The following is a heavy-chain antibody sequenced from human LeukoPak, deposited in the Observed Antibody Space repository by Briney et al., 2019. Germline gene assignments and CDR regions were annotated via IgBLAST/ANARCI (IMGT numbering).Heavy chain of an antibody. D-gene: IGHD6-19*01. CDR1: GFTFSSYW. J-gene: IGHJ4*02. CDR3: ATIAVAGTGGFDY. CDR2: IKQDGSEK. Sequence: GGSLRLSCAASGFTFSSYWMSWVRQAPGKGLEWVANIKQDGSEKYYVDSVKGRFTISRDNAKNSLYLQVNSLRAEDTAVYYCATIAVAGTGGFDYWGQGTLVTVSS. V-gene: IGHV3-7*03.